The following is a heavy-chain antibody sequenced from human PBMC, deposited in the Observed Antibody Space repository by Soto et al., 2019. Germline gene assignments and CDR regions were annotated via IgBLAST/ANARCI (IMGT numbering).Heavy chain of an antibody. Sequence: GASVKVSCKASGYTFTSYGISWVRQAPGQGLEWMGWISAYNGNTNYAQKLQGRVTMTTDTSTSTAYMELRSLRSDDTAVYYCARDLLGVTMVRGVLANFDYWGQGTLVTVSS. J-gene: IGHJ4*02. CDR2: ISAYNGNT. D-gene: IGHD3-10*01. V-gene: IGHV1-18*01. CDR1: GYTFTSYG. CDR3: ARDLLGVTMVRGVLANFDY.